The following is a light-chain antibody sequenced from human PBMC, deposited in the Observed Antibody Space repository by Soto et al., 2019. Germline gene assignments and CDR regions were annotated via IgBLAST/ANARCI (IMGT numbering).Light chain of an antibody. CDR3: QQYGSTPQPT. Sequence: EIVLTQSPGTLSLSPGERATLSCRASQSVSSSSLAWFQQKPGQAPRLLIYGASTRASGIPDRFSGSGSGTDFALTIRRLEPEDFAVYYCQQYGSTPQPTFGGGTKVEIK. CDR2: GAS. J-gene: IGKJ4*01. V-gene: IGKV3-20*01. CDR1: QSVSSSS.